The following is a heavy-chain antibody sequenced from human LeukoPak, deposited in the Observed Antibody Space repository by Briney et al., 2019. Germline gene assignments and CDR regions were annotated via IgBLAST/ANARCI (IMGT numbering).Heavy chain of an antibody. Sequence: GGSLRLSCAAYGFTFSRYGLHWVRQPPGKGLEWVWLIWYDGSLQYYADSVEGRLTVFRDTSKNTVYLQMHNLRAEDTAVYYCVRGTYRTSGNCLTSFDNWGQGTLVTVSS. J-gene: IGHJ4*02. V-gene: IGHV3-33*01. D-gene: IGHD4-23*01. CDR1: GFTFSRYG. CDR3: VRGTYRTSGNCLTSFDN. CDR2: IWYDGSLQ.